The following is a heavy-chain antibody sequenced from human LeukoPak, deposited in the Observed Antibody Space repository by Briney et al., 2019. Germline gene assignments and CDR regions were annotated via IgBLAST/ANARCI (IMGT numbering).Heavy chain of an antibody. CDR2: IRYDGSNK. D-gene: IGHD6-6*01. CDR1: GFTFSSYG. CDR3: AKEKAARPYGSNLDY. Sequence: GGSLRLSCAASGFTFSSYGMHWVRQAPGKGLEGVAFIRYDGSNKYYADSVKGRFTISRDNSKNTLYLQMNSPRAEDTAVYYCAKEKAARPYGSNLDYWGQGTLVTVSS. J-gene: IGHJ4*02. V-gene: IGHV3-30*02.